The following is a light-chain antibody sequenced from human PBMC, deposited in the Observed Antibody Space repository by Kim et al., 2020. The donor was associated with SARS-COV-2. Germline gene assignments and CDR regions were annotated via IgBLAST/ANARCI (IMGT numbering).Light chain of an antibody. CDR2: DGT. CDR1: SSDVGDYNF. Sequence: SPGQSVTISCTGTSSDVGDYNFVSWYQHHPGKAPQLMNYDGTKRASGVPDRFAGSKSGNTASLTVSGLQAEDEADYYCASYAGRVMFGGGTQLTVL. V-gene: IGLV2-8*01. J-gene: IGLJ3*02. CDR3: ASYAGRVM.